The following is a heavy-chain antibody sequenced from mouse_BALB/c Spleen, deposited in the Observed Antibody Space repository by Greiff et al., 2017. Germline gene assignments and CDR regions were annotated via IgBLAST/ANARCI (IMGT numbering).Heavy chain of an antibody. CDR2: ISSGGGST. J-gene: IGHJ3*01. CDR3: ARQRGYGNSAWFAY. Sequence: EVKLMESGGGLVKPGGSLKLSCAASGFAFSSYDMSWVRQTPEKRLEWVAYISSGGGSTYYPDTVKGRFTISRDNAKNTLYLQMSSLKSEDTAMYYCARQRGYGNSAWFAYWGQGTLVTVSA. V-gene: IGHV5-12-1*01. CDR1: GFAFSSYD. D-gene: IGHD2-1*01.